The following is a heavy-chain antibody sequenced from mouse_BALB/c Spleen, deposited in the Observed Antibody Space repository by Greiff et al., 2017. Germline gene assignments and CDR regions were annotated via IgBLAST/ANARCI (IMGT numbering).Heavy chain of an antibody. V-gene: IGHV1-9*01. Sequence: QVQLQQSGAELMKPGASVKISCKATGYTFSSYWLEWVKQRPGHGLEWIGEILPGNGSTNYNEKFKGKATFTADTSSNTDYMQLSSLTSEDSAVYYCARVRNYGNPYFDVWGAGTTVTVSS. CDR2: ILPGNGST. J-gene: IGHJ1*01. CDR3: ARVRNYGNPYFDV. CDR1: GYTFSSYW. D-gene: IGHD2-1*01.